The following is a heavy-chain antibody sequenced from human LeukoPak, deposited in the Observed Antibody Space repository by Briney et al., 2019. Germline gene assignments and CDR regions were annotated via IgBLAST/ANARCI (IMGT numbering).Heavy chain of an antibody. Sequence: GGSLRLSCAASGFTFSSYAMSWVRQAPGKGLEWVSAISGSGGSTYYADSVKGRFTISRDNSKNTLYLQLNSLRAEDTAVYYCAKIERILLWFGESDYWGQGTLVTVSS. CDR3: AKIERILLWFGESDY. V-gene: IGHV3-23*01. D-gene: IGHD3-10*01. CDR2: ISGSGGST. J-gene: IGHJ4*02. CDR1: GFTFSSYA.